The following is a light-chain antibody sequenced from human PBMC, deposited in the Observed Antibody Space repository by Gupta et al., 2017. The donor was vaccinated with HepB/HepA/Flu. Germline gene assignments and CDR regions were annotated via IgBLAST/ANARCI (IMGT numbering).Light chain of an antibody. V-gene: IGLV1-44*01. CDR3: ASWDNTLKAPI. CDR1: HSNIGSNT. Sequence: QSVLTQPPSASGTPGPTVTISCSGSHSNIGSNTFTWYQHLPGTAPKLLIYTNDKRPSGVPGRFSASKSGTSASLAISGLQSEDEAEYYCASWDNTLKAPIFGGGTKLTVL. CDR2: TND. J-gene: IGLJ2*01.